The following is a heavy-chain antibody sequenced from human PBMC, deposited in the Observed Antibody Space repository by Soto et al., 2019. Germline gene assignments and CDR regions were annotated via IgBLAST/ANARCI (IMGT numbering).Heavy chain of an antibody. CDR3: ASEQGYSYGFDY. CDR1: GFTFSRYS. V-gene: IGHV3-48*04. D-gene: IGHD5-18*01. Sequence: GGSLRLSCAASGFTFSRYSMNWVRQAPGKGLEWVSYISSSSSTIYYADSVKGRFTISRDNAKNSLYLQMNTLRAEDSAVYYCASEQGYSYGFDYWGQGTLVTVSS. CDR2: ISSSSSTI. J-gene: IGHJ4*02.